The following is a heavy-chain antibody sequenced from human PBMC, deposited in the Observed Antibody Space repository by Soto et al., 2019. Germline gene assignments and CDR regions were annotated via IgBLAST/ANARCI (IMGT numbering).Heavy chain of an antibody. CDR3: ARDGAIFGVVKPYYYYMDV. CDR2: ISAYNGNT. Sequence: ASVKVSCKASGYTFTSYGISWVRQAPGQGLEWMGWISAYNGNTNYAQKLQGRVTMTTDTSTSTAYMELRSLRSDDTAVYYCARDGAIFGVVKPYYYYMDVWGKGTTVTVSS. CDR1: GYTFTSYG. D-gene: IGHD3-3*01. J-gene: IGHJ6*03. V-gene: IGHV1-18*01.